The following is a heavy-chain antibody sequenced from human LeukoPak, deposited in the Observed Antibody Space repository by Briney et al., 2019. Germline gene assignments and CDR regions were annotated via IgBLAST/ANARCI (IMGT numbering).Heavy chain of an antibody. CDR1: GGSISSGGYY. V-gene: IGHV4-31*03. Sequence: PSETLSLTCTVSGGSISSGGYYWSWIRQHPGKGLEWIGYIYYSGSTYYNPSLKSRVTISVDTSKNQFSLKLSSVTAADTAVYYCARVVRVRADYGSGRLDPRDWFDPWGQGTLVTVSS. J-gene: IGHJ5*02. CDR2: IYYSGST. D-gene: IGHD3-10*01. CDR3: ARVVRVRADYGSGRLDPRDWFDP.